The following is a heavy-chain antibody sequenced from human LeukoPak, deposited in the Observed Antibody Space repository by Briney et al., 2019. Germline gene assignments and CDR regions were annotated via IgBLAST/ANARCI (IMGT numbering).Heavy chain of an antibody. CDR2: IYSGGST. J-gene: IGHJ3*02. CDR1: GFTFSSYW. D-gene: IGHD3-10*01. V-gene: IGHV3-53*01. Sequence: GGSLRLSCAASGFTFSSYWMSWVRQAPGKGLEWVSVIYSGGSTYYADSVKGRFTISRDNSKNTLYLQMNSLRAEDTAVYYCARPKYGSGSYPDAFDIWGQGTMVTVSS. CDR3: ARPKYGSGSYPDAFDI.